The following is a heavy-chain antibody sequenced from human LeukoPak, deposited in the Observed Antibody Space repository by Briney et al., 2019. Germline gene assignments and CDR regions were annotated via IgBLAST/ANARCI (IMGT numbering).Heavy chain of an antibody. Sequence: GGSLRLSCAASGFTFDDYAMHWVRQAPGKGLEWVSLISWDGGSTYYADSVKGRFTISRDNSKNSLYLQMNSLRAEDTALYYCAKDAVGAEPYYFDYWGQGTLVTVSS. CDR1: GFTFDDYA. V-gene: IGHV3-43D*04. J-gene: IGHJ4*02. CDR3: AKDAVGAEPYYFDY. D-gene: IGHD1-26*01. CDR2: ISWDGGST.